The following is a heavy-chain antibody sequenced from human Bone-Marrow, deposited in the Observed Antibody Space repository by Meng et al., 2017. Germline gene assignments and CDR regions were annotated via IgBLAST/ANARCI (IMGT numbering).Heavy chain of an antibody. V-gene: IGHV4-4*02. D-gene: IGHD1-1*01. CDR3: AREVVNYSFDP. J-gene: IGHJ5*02. CDR2: ISHSGST. CDR1: GDSISSGNW. Sequence: SETLSLTCAVSGDSISSGNWWSWVRQPPGKGLEWIGEISHSGSTNYNVSLKSRVSISVDKSKNQFSLKLSSVTAADTAVYYCAREVVNYSFDPWGQGTLVTVSS.